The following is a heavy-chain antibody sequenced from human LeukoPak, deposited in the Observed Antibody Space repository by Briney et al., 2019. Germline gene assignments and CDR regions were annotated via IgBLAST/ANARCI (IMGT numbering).Heavy chain of an antibody. J-gene: IGHJ3*02. D-gene: IGHD4-17*01. CDR2: ISGSGA. V-gene: IGHV3-23*01. Sequence: GGSLRLSCTTPKFNFHNYGLTWVRQAPGKKLEWVSSISGSGAQYAASVQGRFTISRDNSKNTLYLQMNSLRAEDTAVYYCAKDPNGDYIGAFDIWGQGTMVTVSS. CDR3: AKDPNGDYIGAFDI. CDR1: KFNFHNYG.